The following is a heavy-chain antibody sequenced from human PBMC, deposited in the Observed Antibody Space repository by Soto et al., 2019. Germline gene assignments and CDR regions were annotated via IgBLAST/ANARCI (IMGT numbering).Heavy chain of an antibody. CDR1: GFIFEDFA. CDR3: AKDVGSYYYDTSAYLYDY. J-gene: IGHJ4*02. CDR2: ISWNSATL. V-gene: IGHV3-9*01. D-gene: IGHD3-22*01. Sequence: LGWSLRLSCVGSGFIFEDFAMNWVRQVPGKXLEWVSGISWNSATLAYADSVKGRFIVSRDNAKNILYLQMNSLRAEDAALYYCAKDVGSYYYDTSAYLYDYWGQGTLVTVSS.